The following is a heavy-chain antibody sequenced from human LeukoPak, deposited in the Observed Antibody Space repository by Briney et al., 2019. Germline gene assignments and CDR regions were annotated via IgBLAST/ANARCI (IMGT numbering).Heavy chain of an antibody. CDR1: GGSFSGYY. D-gene: IGHD3-22*01. CDR2: INHSGST. J-gene: IGHJ4*02. CDR3: ARYGNYYDSSGYASYYFDY. V-gene: IGHV4-34*01. Sequence: SETLSLTCAVYGGSFSGYYWSWIRQPPGKGLEWIGEINHSGSTNYNPSLKSRVTISVDTSKNQLSLKLSSVTAADTAVYYCARYGNYYDSSGYASYYFDYWGQGTLVTVSS.